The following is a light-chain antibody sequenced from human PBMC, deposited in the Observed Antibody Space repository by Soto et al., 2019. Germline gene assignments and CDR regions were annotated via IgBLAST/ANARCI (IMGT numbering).Light chain of an antibody. CDR2: DAS. Sequence: EIVLTQSPATLSLSPGERATLSCRASQSVSSYLAWYQQKPGQAPSLLIYDASNRATAIPARLSGSGSGTDFTLTISSIEPEAFAVYYCQQRSNWPPYTFGQGTRLEVK. V-gene: IGKV3-11*01. CDR3: QQRSNWPPYT. CDR1: QSVSSY. J-gene: IGKJ5*01.